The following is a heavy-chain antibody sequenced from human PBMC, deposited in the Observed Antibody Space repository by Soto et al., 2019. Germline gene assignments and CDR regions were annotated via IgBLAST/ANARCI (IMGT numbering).Heavy chain of an antibody. CDR2: IRVGGGDT. J-gene: IGHJ5*02. V-gene: IGHV3-23*01. Sequence: EVRLLESGGGWAQPGGSRRLSCAASGFTFSSSAMNWVRQAPGKGLEWVAAIRVGGGDTFYADSVRARFTVPRNISRNTLYPQMNSLRAEDTAIYYCEKCSVGTVRPSGWCNWFDPWGQGTLVTVSS. CDR3: EKCSVGTVRPSGWCNWFDP. CDR1: GFTFSSSA. D-gene: IGHD6-19*01.